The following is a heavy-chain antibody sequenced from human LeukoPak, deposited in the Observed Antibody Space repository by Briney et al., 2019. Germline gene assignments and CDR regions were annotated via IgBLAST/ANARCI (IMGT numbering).Heavy chain of an antibody. CDR2: IYYSGST. CDR3: ARDSSGRGYTNWFDP. V-gene: IGHV4-39*07. D-gene: IGHD5-18*01. Sequence: PSETLSLTCTVSGGSISSSSYYWGWIRQPPGKGLEWIGSIYYSGSTYYNPSLKSRVTISVDTSKNQFSLKLSSVTAADTAVYYCARDSSGRGYTNWFDPWGQGTLVTVSS. J-gene: IGHJ5*02. CDR1: GGSISSSSYY.